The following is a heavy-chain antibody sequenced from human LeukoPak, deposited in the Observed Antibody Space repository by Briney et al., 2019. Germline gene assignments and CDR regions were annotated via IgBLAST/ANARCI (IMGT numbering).Heavy chain of an antibody. Sequence: SVKVSCKASGGTFSSYAISWVRQAPGQGLEWMGGIIPIFGTANYAQKFQGRVTITADESTSTAYMELSSLRSEDTAVYFCARGGITGTYADYYYYYMDVWGKGTTVTVSS. CDR1: GGTFSSYA. CDR2: IIPIFGTA. J-gene: IGHJ6*03. CDR3: ARGGITGTYADYYYYYMDV. D-gene: IGHD1-7*01. V-gene: IGHV1-69*13.